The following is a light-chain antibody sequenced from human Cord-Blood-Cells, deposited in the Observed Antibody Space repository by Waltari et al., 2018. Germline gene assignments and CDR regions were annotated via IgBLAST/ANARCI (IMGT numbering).Light chain of an antibody. Sequence: SYELTQPPSVSVSPGQTASITCSGDKLGDKYACWYQQKPGQSPVLVIYQDSKRPSGIPEQFSGSNSGNTAALTIIGTQAMDEADYYCQAWDSSTWVFGGGTKLTVL. J-gene: IGLJ3*02. CDR1: KLGDKY. CDR3: QAWDSSTWV. CDR2: QDS. V-gene: IGLV3-1*01.